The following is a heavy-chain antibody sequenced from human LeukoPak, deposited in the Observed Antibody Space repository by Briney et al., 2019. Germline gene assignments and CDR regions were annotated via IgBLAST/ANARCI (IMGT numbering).Heavy chain of an antibody. CDR1: GFTFDDYA. V-gene: IGHV3-43*02. D-gene: IGHD4-17*01. J-gene: IGHJ4*02. CDR2: ISGDGGST. Sequence: GGSLRLSCAASGFTFDDYAMHWVRQAPGKGLEWVSLISGDGGSTYYADSAKGRFTISRDNSKNSLYLQMNSLRTEDTALYYCAKVILPFTTVTTYFDYWGQGTLVTVSS. CDR3: AKVILPFTTVTTYFDY.